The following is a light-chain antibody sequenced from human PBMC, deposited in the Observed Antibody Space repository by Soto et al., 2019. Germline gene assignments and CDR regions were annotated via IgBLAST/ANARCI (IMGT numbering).Light chain of an antibody. V-gene: IGKV3-11*01. J-gene: IGKJ1*01. CDR3: QQYGNSPWT. CDR1: QSVSSY. CDR2: DAS. Sequence: EIVLTQSPATLSLSPGERATLSCGASQSVSSYLAWYQQKPGQAPRLLIYDASNRATGIPARFSGSGSGTDFTLTISRLEPEDFAVYYCQQYGNSPWTFGQGTKVDIK.